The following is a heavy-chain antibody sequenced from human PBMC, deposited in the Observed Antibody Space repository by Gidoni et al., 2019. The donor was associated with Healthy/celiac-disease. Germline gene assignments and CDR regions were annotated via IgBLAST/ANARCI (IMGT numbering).Heavy chain of an antibody. V-gene: IGHV3-43*01. D-gene: IGHD2-15*01. CDR2: ISWDGGST. CDR3: AKDIGRILWPPGTGPKYYYYGMDV. J-gene: IGHJ6*02. Sequence: EVQLVESGGVVVQPGGSLRLSCAASGFTFDDYTMHWVRQAPGKGLGVVSLISWDGGSTYYADSVKGRFTISRDNSKNSLYLQMNSLRTEDTALYYCAKDIGRILWPPGTGPKYYYYGMDVWGQGTTVTVSS. CDR1: GFTFDDYT.